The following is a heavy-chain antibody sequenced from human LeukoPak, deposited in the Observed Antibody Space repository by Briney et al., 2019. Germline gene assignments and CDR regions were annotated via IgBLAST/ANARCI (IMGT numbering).Heavy chain of an antibody. CDR3: ATLRSDSSGWYYFDY. D-gene: IGHD6-19*01. CDR2: IWYDGSNK. Sequence: GGSLRLSCAASGFTIRNYGMHWVRQAPGRGLEWVALIWYDGSNKYYTDSVKGRFTISRDNSKNMLYLQMNSLRTEDTAVYYCATLRSDSSGWYYFDYWGQGTLVTVSS. J-gene: IGHJ4*02. CDR1: GFTIRNYG. V-gene: IGHV3-30*02.